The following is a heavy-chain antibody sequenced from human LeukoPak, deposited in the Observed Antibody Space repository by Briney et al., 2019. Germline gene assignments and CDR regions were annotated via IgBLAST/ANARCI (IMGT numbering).Heavy chain of an antibody. CDR1: GFTFSSYS. V-gene: IGHV3-48*01. J-gene: IGHJ1*01. D-gene: IGHD6-13*01. Sequence: PGGSLRLSCAASGFTFSSYSMNWVRQAPGKGLESVSYISSSTNTIYYADSVKGRFTVSRDNAKNTLYLQMNSLRPEDTAFYYCAKGKGGKSSTSWYAGYFHHWGQGTLVTVSS. CDR2: ISSSTNTI. CDR3: AKGKGGKSSTSWYAGYFHH.